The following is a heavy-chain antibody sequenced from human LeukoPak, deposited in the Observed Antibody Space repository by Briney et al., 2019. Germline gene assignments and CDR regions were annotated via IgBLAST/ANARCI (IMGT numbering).Heavy chain of an antibody. CDR3: ARYGANALDY. Sequence: SQTLSLTCTVSVRSISSGDYYWSWFRHHPGKSLAWIGHIYYSGTTYYHPYYTSRVNISVDTSKNPFSLKLSSVTAADTAVYYCARYGANALDYWGQGTLVTVSS. D-gene: IGHD4-23*01. CDR1: VRSISSGDYY. CDR2: IYYSGTT. J-gene: IGHJ4*02. V-gene: IGHV4-31*03.